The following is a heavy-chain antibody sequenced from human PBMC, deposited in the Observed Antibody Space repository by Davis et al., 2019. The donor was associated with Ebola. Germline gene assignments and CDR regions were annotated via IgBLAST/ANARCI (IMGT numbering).Heavy chain of an antibody. J-gene: IGHJ4*02. D-gene: IGHD3-10*01. Sequence: ASVKVSCKASGYTFTSYYMHWVRQAPGQGLEWMGIINPSGGSTSYAQKFQGRVTMTRDTSTSTAYMELSSLRSEDTAVYYCARDLPYYGSGSFGGPFDYWGQGTLVTVSS. V-gene: IGHV1-46*01. CDR3: ARDLPYYGSGSFGGPFDY. CDR1: GYTFTSYY. CDR2: INPSGGST.